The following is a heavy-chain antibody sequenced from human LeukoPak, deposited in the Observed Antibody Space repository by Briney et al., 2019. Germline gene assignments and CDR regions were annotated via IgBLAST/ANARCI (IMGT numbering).Heavy chain of an antibody. CDR2: TRNEANSCTT. CDR3: AREEGYSYANFDY. V-gene: IGHV3-72*01. CDR1: GFTFSDHY. J-gene: IGHJ4*02. D-gene: IGHD5-18*01. Sequence: GGSLRLSCAASGFTFSDHYMDWVRQAPGKGLEWVGRTRNEANSCTTEYAASVKGRFTISRDDSKNSLYLQMNSLKTEDTAVYYCAREEGYSYANFDYWGQGTLVTVSS.